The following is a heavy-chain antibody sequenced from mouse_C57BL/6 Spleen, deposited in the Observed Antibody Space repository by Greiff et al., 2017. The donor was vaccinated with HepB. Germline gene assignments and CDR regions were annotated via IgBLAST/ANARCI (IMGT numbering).Heavy chain of an antibody. Sequence: VQLKESGPGLVQPSQSLSITCTVSGFSLTSYGVHWVRQSPGKGLEWLGVIWSGGSTDYNAAFISRLSISKDNSKSQVFFKMNSLQADDTAIYYCARSLYSNYGGTWFAYWGQGTLVTVSA. CDR3: ARSLYSNYGGTWFAY. V-gene: IGHV2-2*01. CDR2: IWSGGST. J-gene: IGHJ3*01. D-gene: IGHD2-5*01. CDR1: GFSLTSYG.